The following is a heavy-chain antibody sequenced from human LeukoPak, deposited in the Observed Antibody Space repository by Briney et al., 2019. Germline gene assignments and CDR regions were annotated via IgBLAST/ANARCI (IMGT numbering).Heavy chain of an antibody. CDR3: ARRSYDSYAFDI. CDR2: IYPGDSDT. J-gene: IGHJ3*02. V-gene: IGHV5-51*01. Sequence: GESLKISCKGSGYSFTTYWIGWVRQMPGKGLEWMGIIYPGDSDTRYSPSFQGQVTISADRSISTAYLQWSNLKASDTAMYYCARRSYDSYAFDIWGQETMVTVSS. D-gene: IGHD3-22*01. CDR1: GYSFTTYW.